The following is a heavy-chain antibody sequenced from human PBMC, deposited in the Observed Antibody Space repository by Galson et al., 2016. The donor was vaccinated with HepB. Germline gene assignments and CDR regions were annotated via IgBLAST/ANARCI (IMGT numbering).Heavy chain of an antibody. CDR2: ISSGSSYI. D-gene: IGHD6-13*01. V-gene: IGHV3-21*01. J-gene: IGHJ3*02. CDR1: GFTFSSHA. CDR3: ARVREQQLLDAFDI. Sequence: SLRLSCAASGFTFSSHAMNWVRQAPGKGLECVSSISSGSSYIYYADSVKGRFTISRDNVKKSLYLQMNSLRPEDTAVYYCARVREQQLLDAFDIWGQGTMVTVSS.